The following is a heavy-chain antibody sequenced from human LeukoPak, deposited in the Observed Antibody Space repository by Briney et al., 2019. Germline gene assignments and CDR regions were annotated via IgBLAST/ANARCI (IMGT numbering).Heavy chain of an antibody. CDR2: IYHSGST. Sequence: SETLSLTCTVSGYSISSGYYWGWIRRPPGKGLEWIGSIYHSGSTYYNPSLKSRVTISVDTSKNQFSLKLSSVTAADTAVYYCARERGITSRHPSYYSPDDAFDIWGQGTMVTVSS. CDR3: ARERGITSRHPSYYSPDDAFDI. D-gene: IGHD3-22*01. V-gene: IGHV4-38-2*02. J-gene: IGHJ3*02. CDR1: GYSISSGYY.